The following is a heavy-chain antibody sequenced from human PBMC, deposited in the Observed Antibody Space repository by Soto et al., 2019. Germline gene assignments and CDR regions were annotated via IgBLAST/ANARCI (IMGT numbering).Heavy chain of an antibody. CDR3: ARGYSSGYNFDY. Sequence: SETLSLTCTVSGGSISSGGYYWSWIRQHPGKGLEWIGYIYYSGGTYYNPSLKSRVTISVDTSKNQFSLKLSSVTAADTAVYYCARGYSSGYNFDYWGQGTLVTVSS. CDR1: GGSISSGGYY. V-gene: IGHV4-31*03. J-gene: IGHJ4*02. CDR2: IYYSGGT. D-gene: IGHD6-19*01.